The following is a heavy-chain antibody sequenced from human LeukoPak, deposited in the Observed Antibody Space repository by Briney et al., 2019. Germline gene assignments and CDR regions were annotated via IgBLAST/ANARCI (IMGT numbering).Heavy chain of an antibody. CDR2: ISYDGSNK. Sequence: PGGSLRLSCAASGFTFSSYGMHWVRQAPGKGLEWVAVISYDGSNKYYADSVKGRFTISRDNSKNTLYLQMNSLRAEDTAVYYCAIIVGPHLNDYFGYWGQGTLVTVSS. J-gene: IGHJ4*02. CDR1: GFTFSSYG. CDR3: AIIVGPHLNDYFGY. D-gene: IGHD1-26*01. V-gene: IGHV3-30*03.